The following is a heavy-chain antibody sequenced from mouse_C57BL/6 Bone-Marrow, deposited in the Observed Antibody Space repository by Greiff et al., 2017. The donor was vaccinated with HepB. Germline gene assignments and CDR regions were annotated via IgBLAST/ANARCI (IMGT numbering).Heavy chain of an antibody. J-gene: IGHJ3*01. CDR2: IDPSDSYT. CDR1: GYTFTSYW. Sequence: QVQLQQPGAELVMPGASVKLSCKASGYTFTSYWMHWVKQRPGQGLEWIGEIDPSDSYTNYNQKFKGKSTLTVDKSSSTAYMQLSSLTSEDSAVYYCARENWDGRFAYWGQVTLVTVSA. CDR3: ARENWDGRFAY. V-gene: IGHV1-69*01. D-gene: IGHD4-1*01.